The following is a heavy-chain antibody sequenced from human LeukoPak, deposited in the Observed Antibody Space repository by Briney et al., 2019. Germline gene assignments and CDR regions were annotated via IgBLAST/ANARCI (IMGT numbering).Heavy chain of an antibody. J-gene: IGHJ4*02. V-gene: IGHV4-59*01. D-gene: IGHD3-3*01. CDR3: ARYDFNKFFVY. CDR1: GGSISNYY. Sequence: SENLSLTCTVSGGSISNYYWSWIRQPPGKGLEWIGYIYYSGSTNYNPALKSRVTMSVDTSKNQFSLKLSSVTAADTAVYYCARYDFNKFFVYWGQGTLVTVSS. CDR2: IYYSGST.